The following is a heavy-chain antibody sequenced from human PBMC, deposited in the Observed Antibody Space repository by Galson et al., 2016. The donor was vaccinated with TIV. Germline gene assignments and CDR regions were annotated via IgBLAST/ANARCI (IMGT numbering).Heavy chain of an antibody. Sequence: SLRLSCAASGFTFGVYVMTWVRQATGKGLEWMSNISGSGGSVSYADSVKGRFTISRDNSKNTLYLQMNGLRADDTAVYYCAKSGTNLIDYWGQGTLVSVFS. CDR1: GFTFGVYV. J-gene: IGHJ4*02. V-gene: IGHV3-23*01. D-gene: IGHD1-14*01. CDR3: AKSGTNLIDY. CDR2: ISGSGGSV.